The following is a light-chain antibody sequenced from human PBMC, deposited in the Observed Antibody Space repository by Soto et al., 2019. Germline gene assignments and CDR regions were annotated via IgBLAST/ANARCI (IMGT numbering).Light chain of an antibody. CDR2: GAS. CDR1: QSLLHINAYNS. Sequence: DIVMTQSPLSLPVSPGEPASISCRSSQSLLHINAYNSLDWYLQKPGQSPQLLIYGASSRATGIPDRFSGSGSGTDFTLTISRLEPEDFAVYYCQQYGSFTFGQGTRLEI. CDR3: QQYGSFT. J-gene: IGKJ5*01. V-gene: IGKV2-28*01.